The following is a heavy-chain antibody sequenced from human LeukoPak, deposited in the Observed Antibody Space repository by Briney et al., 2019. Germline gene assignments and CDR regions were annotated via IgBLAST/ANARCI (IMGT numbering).Heavy chain of an antibody. CDR2: ISSSSSYI. Sequence: GSLRLSCAASGFTFSSYAMSWVRQAPGKGLEWVSSISSSSSYIYYADSVKGRFTISRDNAKNSLYLQMNSLRAEDTAVYYCAKKVSGWSENFQHWGQGTLVTVSS. V-gene: IGHV3-21*04. CDR3: AKKVSGWSENFQH. D-gene: IGHD6-19*01. J-gene: IGHJ1*01. CDR1: GFTFSSYA.